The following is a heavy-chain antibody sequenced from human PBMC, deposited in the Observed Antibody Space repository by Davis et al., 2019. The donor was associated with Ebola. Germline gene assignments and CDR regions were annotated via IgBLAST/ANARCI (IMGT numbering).Heavy chain of an antibody. Sequence: GESLKISCAASGFTFSSYGMHWVRQAPGKGLEWVAVISYDGSNKYYADSVKGRFTISRDNAKNSLYLQMNSLRDEDTAVYYCARDPGYYYYYYGMDVWGQGTTVTVSS. CDR3: ARDPGYYYYYYGMDV. CDR2: ISYDGSNK. J-gene: IGHJ6*02. D-gene: IGHD3-10*01. V-gene: IGHV3-30*03. CDR1: GFTFSSYG.